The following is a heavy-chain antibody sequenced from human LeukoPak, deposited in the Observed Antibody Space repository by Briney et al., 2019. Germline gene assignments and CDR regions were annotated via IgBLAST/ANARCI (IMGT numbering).Heavy chain of an antibody. CDR2: IYTSGST. CDR3: ARVCITYYDSSVLDY. V-gene: IGHV4-4*07. D-gene: IGHD3-22*01. J-gene: IGHJ4*02. CDR1: GGSISSYY. Sequence: SETLSLTCTVSGGSISSYYWSWIRQPAGKGLEWIGRIYTSGSTNYNPSLKSRVTMSVDTSKNQFSLKLSSVTAADTAVYYCARVCITYYDSSVLDYWGQGTLVTVSS.